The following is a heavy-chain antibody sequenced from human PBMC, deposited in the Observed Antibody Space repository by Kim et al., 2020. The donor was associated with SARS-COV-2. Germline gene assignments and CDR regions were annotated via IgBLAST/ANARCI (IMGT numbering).Heavy chain of an antibody. V-gene: IGHV4-59*01. J-gene: IGHJ5*02. CDR2: IYYSGST. Sequence: SETLSLTCTVSGGSISSYYWSWIRQPPGKGLEWIGYIYYSGSTNYNPSLKSRVTISVDTSKNQFSLKLSSVTAADTAVYYCARVGRPTYYDFWSGYYLWFDPWGQGTLVTVSS. CDR1: GGSISSYY. D-gene: IGHD3-3*01. CDR3: ARVGRPTYYDFWSGYYLWFDP.